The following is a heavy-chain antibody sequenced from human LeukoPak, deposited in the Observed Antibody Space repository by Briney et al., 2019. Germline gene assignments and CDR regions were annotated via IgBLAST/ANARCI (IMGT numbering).Heavy chain of an antibody. CDR1: GFTFSSYG. CDR3: AKDYGSGSHYFDY. J-gene: IGHJ4*02. Sequence: GRSLRLSCAAPGFTFSSYGMHWVRQAPGKGLEWVAVISYDGSNKYYADSVKGRFTISRDNSKNTLYLQMNSLRAEDTAVYYCAKDYGSGSHYFDYWGQGTLVTVSS. D-gene: IGHD3-10*01. CDR2: ISYDGSNK. V-gene: IGHV3-30*18.